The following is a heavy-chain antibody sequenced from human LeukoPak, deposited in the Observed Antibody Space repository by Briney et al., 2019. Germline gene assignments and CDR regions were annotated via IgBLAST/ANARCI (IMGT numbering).Heavy chain of an antibody. V-gene: IGHV3-11*05. CDR1: GFTSSDYY. D-gene: IGHD3-9*01. J-gene: IGHJ4*02. CDR3: ARDGPQGGVLRYFDWLSQNPLDY. Sequence: PGGSLRLSCAASGFTSSDYYMSWIRQAPGKGLEWVSYISSSSSYTNYADSVKGRFTISRDNAKNSLYLQMNSLRAEDTAVYYCARDGPQGGVLRYFDWLSQNPLDYWGQGTLVTVSS. CDR2: ISSSSSYT.